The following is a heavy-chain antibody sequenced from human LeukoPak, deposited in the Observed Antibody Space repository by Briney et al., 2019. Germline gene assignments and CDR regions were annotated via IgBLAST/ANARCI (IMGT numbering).Heavy chain of an antibody. D-gene: IGHD3-10*01. CDR2: MNPNSGNT. CDR1: GYTFTSYD. J-gene: IGHJ4*02. CDR3: ARGRMVRGVTKGRYFDY. V-gene: IGHV1-8*01. Sequence: ASVKVSCKASGYTFTSYDINWVRQATGQGLEWMGWMNPNSGNTGYAQEFQGRVTMTRNTSISTAYMELSSLRSEDTAVYYCARGRMVRGVTKGRYFDYWGQGTLVTVSS.